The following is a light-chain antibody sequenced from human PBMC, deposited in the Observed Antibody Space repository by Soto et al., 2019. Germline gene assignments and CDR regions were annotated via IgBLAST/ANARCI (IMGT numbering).Light chain of an antibody. Sequence: QSVLTQPPSVSGAPGQRVTISCTGSSSNIGAGYDVHWYQQLPGTVPKLLIYDDDKRPSGIPDRFSGSKSGTSATLGITGFQTGDEADYYCGSWDSSLSAYVFGTGTKLTVL. CDR2: DDD. CDR3: GSWDSSLSAYV. CDR1: SSNIGAGYD. V-gene: IGLV1-51*01. J-gene: IGLJ1*01.